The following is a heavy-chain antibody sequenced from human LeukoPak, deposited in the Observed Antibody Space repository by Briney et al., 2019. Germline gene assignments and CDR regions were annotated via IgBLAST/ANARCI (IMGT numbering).Heavy chain of an antibody. D-gene: IGHD3-9*01. CDR2: ISADNGNT. Sequence: ASVRVSCKASGYTFTNYGISWVRQAPGQGLEWMGWISADNGNTYYTQNFQGRVSMTTDTSTSTAYMEVRSLRSDDTAVFYCARVDILTGYYFFDSWSQGTLATVCS. J-gene: IGHJ4*02. CDR1: GYTFTNYG. V-gene: IGHV1-18*01. CDR3: ARVDILTGYYFFDS.